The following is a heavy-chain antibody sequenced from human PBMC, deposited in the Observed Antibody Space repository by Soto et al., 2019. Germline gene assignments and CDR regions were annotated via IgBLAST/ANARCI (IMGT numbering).Heavy chain of an antibody. J-gene: IGHJ2*01. CDR2: ISYDGSNK. Sequence: QVQLVESGGGVVQPGRSLRLSCAASGFTFSSYGMHWVRQAPGKGLEWVAVISYDGSNKYYADSVKGRFTISRDNSKNTLYLQMNSLRAEDTAVYYCAKDSGYCSSTSCYLDWYFDLWGRGTLVTVSS. CDR3: AKDSGYCSSTSCYLDWYFDL. CDR1: GFTFSSYG. D-gene: IGHD2-2*03. V-gene: IGHV3-30*18.